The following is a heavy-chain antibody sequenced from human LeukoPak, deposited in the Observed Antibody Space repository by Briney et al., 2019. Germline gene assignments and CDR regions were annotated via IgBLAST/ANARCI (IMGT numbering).Heavy chain of an antibody. CDR1: GFTXXSYS. CDR2: ISSSSSYI. Sequence: SGFTXXSYSMNWVRQAPGKGLEWVSSISSSSSYIYYADSVKGRFTISRDNSKNTLYLQMNSLRAEDTAVYYCASYYDFWSGYYTYYFDYWGQGTLVTVSS. D-gene: IGHD3-3*01. V-gene: IGHV3-21*01. CDR3: ASYYDFWSGYYTYYFDY. J-gene: IGHJ4*02.